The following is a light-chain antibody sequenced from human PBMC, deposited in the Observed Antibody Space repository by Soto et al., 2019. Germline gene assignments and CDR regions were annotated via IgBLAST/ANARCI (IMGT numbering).Light chain of an antibody. Sequence: DIQMTQSPSSLSASVGDTVTMSCRASLGINNYLHWYQQEPGKAPKLLIFSASSLQSGVPSRFSGSGSGTHFTLTISSLQAEDFATYYCQQSFSTPLTFGGGTKV. CDR3: QQSFSTPLT. CDR1: LGINNY. J-gene: IGKJ4*01. V-gene: IGKV1-39*01. CDR2: SAS.